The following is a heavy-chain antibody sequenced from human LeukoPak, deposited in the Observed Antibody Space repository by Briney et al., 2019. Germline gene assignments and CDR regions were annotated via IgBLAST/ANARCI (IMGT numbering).Heavy chain of an antibody. Sequence: KPSETPSLTCTVSGGSIRSYFWSWIRQPPGKGLEWIGYVYYSGSTNYNPSLKSRVTISVDTSKKQFSLKLSSVTAADTAVYYCARRPDGTSHFDYWGQGTLVTVSS. D-gene: IGHD6-6*01. CDR2: VYYSGST. CDR1: GGSIRSYF. CDR3: ARRPDGTSHFDY. V-gene: IGHV4-59*08. J-gene: IGHJ4*02.